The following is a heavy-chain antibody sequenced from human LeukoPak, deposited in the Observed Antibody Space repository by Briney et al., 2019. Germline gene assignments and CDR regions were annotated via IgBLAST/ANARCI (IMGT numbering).Heavy chain of an antibody. D-gene: IGHD6-19*01. V-gene: IGHV3-23*01. Sequence: GGSLGLSCAASGFTFSSYAMSWVRQAPGKGLEWVSAISGSGGSTYYADSVKGRFTISRDNSKSTLYLQMNSLRAEDTAVYYCAKGQGYSSGWYCFDYWGQGTLVTVSS. CDR2: ISGSGGST. CDR1: GFTFSSYA. CDR3: AKGQGYSSGWYCFDY. J-gene: IGHJ4*02.